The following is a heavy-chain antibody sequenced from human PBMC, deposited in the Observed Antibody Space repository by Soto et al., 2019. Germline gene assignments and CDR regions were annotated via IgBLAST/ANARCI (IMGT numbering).Heavy chain of an antibody. Sequence: QVQLVQSGAEVKKPGSSVKVSCKASGGTFSSCAISWVRQAPGQGLEWMGGIIPIFGSANYAQKFQGRVTITADESTSTAYMDLSSLRSEDTAVYYCARDLKKYYDSSGYGYYYYGMDVWGQGTTVTVSS. CDR1: GGTFSSCA. CDR3: ARDLKKYYDSSGYGYYYYGMDV. J-gene: IGHJ6*02. V-gene: IGHV1-69*01. CDR2: IIPIFGSA. D-gene: IGHD3-22*01.